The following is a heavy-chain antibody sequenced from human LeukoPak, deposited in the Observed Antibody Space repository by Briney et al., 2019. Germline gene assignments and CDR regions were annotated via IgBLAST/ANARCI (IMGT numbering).Heavy chain of an antibody. CDR2: INPNSGGT. J-gene: IGHJ4*02. D-gene: IGHD6-13*01. CDR3: ARDHSSVAGYPHY. V-gene: IGHV1-2*02. Sequence: ASVKVSCKASGYTFTGYYMHWVRQAPGQGLEWMGWINPNSGGTNYAQKFQGRVTMTRDTSISTAYMELSRLRSDDTAVYYCARDHSSVAGYPHYWGQGTLVTVSS. CDR1: GYTFTGYY.